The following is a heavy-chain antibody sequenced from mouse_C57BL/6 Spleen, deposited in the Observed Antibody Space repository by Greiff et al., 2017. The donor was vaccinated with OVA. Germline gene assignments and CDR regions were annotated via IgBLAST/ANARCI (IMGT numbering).Heavy chain of an antibody. CDR1: GYTFTSYW. V-gene: IGHV1-55*01. CDR2: IYPGSGST. Sequence: QVQLQQPGAELVKPGASVKMSCKASGYTFTSYWITWVKQRPGQGLEWIGDIYPGSGSTNYNEKFKSKATLTVDTSSSTAYMQLSSLTSVDSAVYYCARAHGGYYEAWFAYWGQGTLVTVSA. CDR3: ARAHGGYYEAWFAY. D-gene: IGHD2-3*01. J-gene: IGHJ3*01.